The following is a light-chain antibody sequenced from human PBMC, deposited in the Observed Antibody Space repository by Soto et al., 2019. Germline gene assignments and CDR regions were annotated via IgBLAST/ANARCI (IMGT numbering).Light chain of an antibody. V-gene: IGKV3-20*01. CDR2: GAS. J-gene: IGKJ1*01. CDR1: QSVTYDQ. Sequence: ATLSCRASQSVTYDQLAWYRQTPGQAPRLLIYGASGRAAGIPDRFSGSGSGTDFTLTISSLQPDDFATYYCQHYNSYSEAFGQGTKVDIK. CDR3: QHYNSYSEA.